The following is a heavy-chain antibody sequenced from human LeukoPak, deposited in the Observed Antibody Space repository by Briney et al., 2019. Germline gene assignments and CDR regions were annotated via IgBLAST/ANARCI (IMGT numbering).Heavy chain of an antibody. CDR2: IYYSGST. CDR1: GGSISSYY. V-gene: IGHV4-59*01. D-gene: IGHD6-13*01. J-gene: IGHJ4*02. Sequence: SETLSLTCTVPGGSISSYYWSWIRQPPGKGLEWIGYIYYSGSTNYNPSLKSRVTISVDTSKNQFSLKLSSVTAADTAVYYCAASLAAAGTSFDYWGQGTLVTVSS. CDR3: AASLAAAGTSFDY.